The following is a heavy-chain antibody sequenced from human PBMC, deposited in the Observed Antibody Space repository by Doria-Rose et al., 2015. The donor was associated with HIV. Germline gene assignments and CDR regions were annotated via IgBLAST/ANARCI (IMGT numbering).Heavy chain of an antibody. CDR3: ARDLGIQLWLGY. V-gene: IGHV4-4*02. CDR2: ICHSGNT. CDR1: GGSISSSNW. D-gene: IGHD5-18*01. Sequence: QVQLQESGPGLVKPSGTLSLTCAVSGGSISSSNWWSWVRQPPGKGLEWIGQICHSGNTNYNPSLKSRVTISADKSKNQFSLKLTSVTAADTAVYYCARDLGIQLWLGYWGQGTLVTVSS. J-gene: IGHJ4*02.